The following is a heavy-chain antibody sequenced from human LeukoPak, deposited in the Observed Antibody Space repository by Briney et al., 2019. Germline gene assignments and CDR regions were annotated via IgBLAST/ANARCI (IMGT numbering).Heavy chain of an antibody. CDR1: GGSISSGGYS. D-gene: IGHD1-7*01. CDR2: IYHSGST. Sequence: SETLSLTCAASGGSISSGGYSWSWIRQPPGTGLEWIGYIYHSGSTYYNPSLKSRVTISVDRSKNQFSLKLSSVTAADTAVYYCARYTGTTVSWFDPWGQGTLVTVSS. J-gene: IGHJ5*02. V-gene: IGHV4-30-2*01. CDR3: ARYTGTTVSWFDP.